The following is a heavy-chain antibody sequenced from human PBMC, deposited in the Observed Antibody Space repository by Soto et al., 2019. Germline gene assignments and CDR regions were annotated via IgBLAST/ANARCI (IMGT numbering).Heavy chain of an antibody. CDR2: INAGNGNT. D-gene: IGHD6-13*01. CDR3: ARDIMAAAPDY. CDR1: GYTFISYA. J-gene: IGHJ4*02. V-gene: IGHV1-3*01. Sequence: QVQLVQSGAEVKKPGASVKVSCKASGYTFISYAMHWVRQAPGQRLEWMGWINAGNGNTKYSQKFQGRVTITRDTSASTAYMELSSLRSEDTAVYYCARDIMAAAPDYWGQGTLVTVSS.